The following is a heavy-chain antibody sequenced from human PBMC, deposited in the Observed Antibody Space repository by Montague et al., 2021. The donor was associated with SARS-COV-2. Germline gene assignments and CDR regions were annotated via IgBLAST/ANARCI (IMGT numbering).Heavy chain of an antibody. Sequence: SETLSLTCTVSGGSISSYYWSWIRQPPGKGLAWIGYIYYSGSTNYHPSLKSRVTISVDTSKNQFSLKLSSVTAADTAVYYCARVFPRWLQFDPYFDYWGQGTLVTVSS. CDR2: IYYSGST. D-gene: IGHD5-24*01. CDR1: GGSISSYY. J-gene: IGHJ4*02. CDR3: ARVFPRWLQFDPYFDY. V-gene: IGHV4-59*01.